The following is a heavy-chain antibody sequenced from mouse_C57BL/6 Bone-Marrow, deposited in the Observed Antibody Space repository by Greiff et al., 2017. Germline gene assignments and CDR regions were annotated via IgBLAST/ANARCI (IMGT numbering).Heavy chain of an antibody. CDR1: GFTFSSYG. J-gene: IGHJ4*01. V-gene: IGHV5-6*01. D-gene: IGHD2-4*01. Sequence: VQLKESGGDLVKPGGSLKLSCAASGFTFSSYGMSWVRQTPDKRLEWVATISSGGSYTYYPDSVKGRFTISRDNAKNTLYLQMSSLKSEDTAMYYCARRVYYDYDGLRDYWGQGTSVTVSS. CDR3: ARRVYYDYDGLRDY. CDR2: ISSGGSYT.